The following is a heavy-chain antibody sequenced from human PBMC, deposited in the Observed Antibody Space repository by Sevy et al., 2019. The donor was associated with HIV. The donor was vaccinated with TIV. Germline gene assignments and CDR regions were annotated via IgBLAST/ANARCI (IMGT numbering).Heavy chain of an antibody. CDR3: ARIVIEQYQLLYRGYYYGMDV. CDR1: GGSFSGYY. J-gene: IGHJ6*02. Sequence: SETLSLTCAVYGGSFSGYYWSWICQPPGKGLEWIGEINHSGSTNYNPSLKSRVTISVDTSKNQFSLKLSSVTAADTAVYYCARIVIEQYQLLYRGYYYGMDVWGQGTTVTVSS. CDR2: INHSGST. V-gene: IGHV4-34*01. D-gene: IGHD2-2*02.